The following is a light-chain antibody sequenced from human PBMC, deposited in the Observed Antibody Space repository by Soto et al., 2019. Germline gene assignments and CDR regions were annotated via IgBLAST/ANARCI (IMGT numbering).Light chain of an antibody. J-gene: IGKJ1*01. CDR3: QHRSSWWT. CDR1: QSVSSY. Sequence: EIVLTQSPATLSLSPGERATLSCRASQSVSSYLAWYQQKPDQAPRLLIYDATNRATGIPARFSGSGSGTDFTLTISSLEPEDFAVYYCQHRSSWWTFGQGTKVEIK. CDR2: DAT. V-gene: IGKV3-11*01.